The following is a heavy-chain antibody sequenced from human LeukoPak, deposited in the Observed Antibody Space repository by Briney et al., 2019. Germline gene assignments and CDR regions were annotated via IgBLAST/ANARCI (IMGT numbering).Heavy chain of an antibody. Sequence: SETLSLTCAVYGGSFSRYYWTWIRQPPGKGLEWIGEINHSGSTNYNPSLKSRVTISVDTSKNQFSLKVTSVTAADTAVYYCARDSGTTGEVKFDPWGQGTLVTVSS. CDR1: GGSFSRYY. D-gene: IGHD3-10*01. CDR2: INHSGST. CDR3: ARDSGTTGEVKFDP. V-gene: IGHV4-34*01. J-gene: IGHJ5*02.